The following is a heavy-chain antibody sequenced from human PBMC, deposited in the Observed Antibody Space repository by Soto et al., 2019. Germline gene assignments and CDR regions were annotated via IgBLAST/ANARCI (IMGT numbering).Heavy chain of an antibody. J-gene: IGHJ6*02. D-gene: IGHD5-18*01. V-gene: IGHV1-69*01. CDR3: ARHTAMDSAVYYYGMDV. Sequence: QVQLVQSGAEVKKPGSSVKVSCKASGGTFSSYAISWVRQAPGQGLEWMGGIIPSLGTANYAQKFQGIVTITADESTSTAYMELSSLRSEDTAVYYCARHTAMDSAVYYYGMDVWGQGTTVTVSS. CDR2: IIPSLGTA. CDR1: GGTFSSYA.